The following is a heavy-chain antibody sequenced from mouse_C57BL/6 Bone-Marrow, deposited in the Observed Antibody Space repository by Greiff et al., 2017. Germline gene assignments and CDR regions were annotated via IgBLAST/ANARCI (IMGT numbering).Heavy chain of an antibody. CDR3: ARCPSTVVATEAMDY. Sequence: QVQLQQSGAELVKPGASVKISCKASGYAFSSYWMNWVKQRPGKGLEWIGQIYPGDGDTNYNGKFKGKATLTADKSSSTAYMQLSSLTSEDSAVYFCARCPSTVVATEAMDYWGQGTSATVSS. V-gene: IGHV1-80*01. J-gene: IGHJ4*01. CDR1: GYAFSSYW. D-gene: IGHD1-1*01. CDR2: IYPGDGDT.